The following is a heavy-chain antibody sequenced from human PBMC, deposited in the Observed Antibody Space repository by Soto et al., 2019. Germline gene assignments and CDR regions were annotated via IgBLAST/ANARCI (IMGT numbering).Heavy chain of an antibody. CDR1: GFTFSSYG. CDR2: IWYDGSNK. J-gene: IGHJ4*02. V-gene: IGHV3-33*01. Sequence: QVQLVESGGGVVQPGRSLRLSCAASGFTFSSYGMHWVRQAPGKGLEWVAVIWYDGSNKYYADSVKGRFTISRDNSKNTLYLQMNSLRAEYTAVYYCARDGMTTGFDYWGQGTLVTVSS. CDR3: ARDGMTTGFDY. D-gene: IGHD4-4*01.